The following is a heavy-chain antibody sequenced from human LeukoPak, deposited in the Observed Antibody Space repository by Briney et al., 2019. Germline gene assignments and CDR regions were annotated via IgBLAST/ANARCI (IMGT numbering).Heavy chain of an antibody. J-gene: IGHJ3*02. D-gene: IGHD5-18*01. V-gene: IGHV3-64*01. CDR3: ARARGYKVRGAFDI. Sequence: GGSLRLSCAASGFTFSSYAMHWVRQAPGKGLEYVSAISSNGGSTYYANSVKGRFTISRDNSKNTLYLQMGSLRAEDMAVYYCARARGYKVRGAFDIWGQGTMVTVSS. CDR1: GFTFSSYA. CDR2: ISSNGGST.